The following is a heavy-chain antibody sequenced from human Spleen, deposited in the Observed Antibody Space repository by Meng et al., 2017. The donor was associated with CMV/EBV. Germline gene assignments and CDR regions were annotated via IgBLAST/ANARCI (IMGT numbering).Heavy chain of an antibody. V-gene: IGHV3-30-3*01. D-gene: IGHD6-13*01. CDR3: ARAEDSTSWPFDY. Sequence: GGSLRLSCAASGFTFSSYAMHWVRQAPGKGLEWVAVIAYEGTKKYYADSVKGRFTISRDNSNNILYLQVISLRPEDTAVYYCARAEDSTSWPFDYWGRGTLVTVSS. CDR2: IAYEGTKK. J-gene: IGHJ4*02. CDR1: GFTFSSYA.